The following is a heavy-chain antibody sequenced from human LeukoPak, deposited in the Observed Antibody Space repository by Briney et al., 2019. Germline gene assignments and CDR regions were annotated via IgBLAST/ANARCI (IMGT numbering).Heavy chain of an antibody. Sequence: GGSLRLSCAASGFTFSSYWMSWVRQAPGKGLEWVANIKQDGSEKYYVDSVKGRFTISRDNAKNSLYLQMNSLRAEDTAVYYCAREGNAYDILTGYYMDGHWFDPWGQGTLVTVSS. J-gene: IGHJ5*02. CDR2: IKQDGSEK. V-gene: IGHV3-7*01. CDR1: GFTFSSYW. CDR3: AREGNAYDILTGYYMDGHWFDP. D-gene: IGHD3-9*01.